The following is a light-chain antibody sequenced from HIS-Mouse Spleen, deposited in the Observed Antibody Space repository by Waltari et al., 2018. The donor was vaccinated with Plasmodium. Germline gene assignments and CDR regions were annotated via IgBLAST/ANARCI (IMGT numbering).Light chain of an antibody. CDR3: QQYNNWSFT. Sequence: ELVMTQSPATLSVSPGDRATLSCRARQSVSSNLAWYQPKPGHAPRLLIYGASTMATGIPAWFSVSGSVTECTLTISSLQSEDFAVYYCQQYNNWSFTFGPGTKVDIK. V-gene: IGKV3-15*01. J-gene: IGKJ3*01. CDR1: QSVSSN. CDR2: GAS.